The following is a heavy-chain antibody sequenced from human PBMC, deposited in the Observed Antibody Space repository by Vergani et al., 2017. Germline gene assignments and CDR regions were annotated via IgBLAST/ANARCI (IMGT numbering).Heavy chain of an antibody. CDR2: INHSVST. D-gene: IGHD2-2*02. J-gene: IGHJ5*02. CDR3: ARPKRYCSSTSCYTNFFWFDP. CDR1: GGSFSGYY. V-gene: IGHV4-34*01. Sequence: QVQLQQWGAGLLKPSETLSLTCAVYGGSFSGYYWSWIRQPPGKGLEWIGEINHSVSTNYNPSLKSRVTISVDTSKNQFSLKLSSVTAADTDVYYCARPKRYCSSTSCYTNFFWFDPWGQGTLVTVSS.